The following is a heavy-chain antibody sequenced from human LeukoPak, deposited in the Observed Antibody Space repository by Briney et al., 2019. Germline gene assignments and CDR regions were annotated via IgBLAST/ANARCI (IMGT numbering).Heavy chain of an antibody. J-gene: IGHJ4*02. Sequence: PSETLSLTCTVSGGSISSYYWSWIRQPPGKGLELVGYIYYRGSTNYNPSLKRRVTISVDTSKTQFSLKLSSVTAADTAVYYCARVFYDNIDYWGQGTLVTVSS. CDR2: IYYRGST. CDR3: ARVFYDNIDY. D-gene: IGHD5/OR15-5a*01. CDR1: GGSISSYY. V-gene: IGHV4-59*01.